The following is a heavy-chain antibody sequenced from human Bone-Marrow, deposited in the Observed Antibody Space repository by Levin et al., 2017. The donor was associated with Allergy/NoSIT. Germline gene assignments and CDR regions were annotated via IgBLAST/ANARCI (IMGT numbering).Heavy chain of an antibody. CDR3: ARDEISTLNIIPFDY. CDR1: GFTFSSYA. J-gene: IGHJ4*02. D-gene: IGHD5-24*01. Sequence: QTGGSLRLSCAASGFTFSSYAMHWVRQAPGKGLEWVAQISYDGNTKYYADSVKGRFTISRDNFRNTLSLHMNSLRAEDTALYLCARDEISTLNIIPFDYWGQGTRVTVSS. V-gene: IGHV3-30*14. CDR2: ISYDGNTK.